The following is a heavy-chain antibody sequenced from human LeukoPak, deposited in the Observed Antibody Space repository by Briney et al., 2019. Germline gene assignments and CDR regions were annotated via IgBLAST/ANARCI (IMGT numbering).Heavy chain of an antibody. J-gene: IGHJ5*02. CDR1: GGSFSGYY. CDR2: INHSGST. Sequence: PSETLSLTCAVYGGSFSGYYWSWIRQPPGKGLAWIGEINHSGSTNYNPSLKSRVTISVDTSKNQFSLKLSSVTAADTAVYYCARGVVVAASPFVPWGQGTLVTVSS. CDR3: ARGVVVAASPFVP. D-gene: IGHD2-15*01. V-gene: IGHV4-34*01.